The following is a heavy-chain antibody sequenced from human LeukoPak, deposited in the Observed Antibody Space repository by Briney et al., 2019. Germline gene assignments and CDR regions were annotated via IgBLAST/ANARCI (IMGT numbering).Heavy chain of an antibody. CDR1: GFTFCDHY. J-gene: IGHJ3*02. CDR3: ARGRLWFGEFTSRGTFDI. CDR2: ITTSSSYT. Sequence: GGSLRLSCAASGFTFCDHYMTWIRQAPGKGLEWISYITTSSSYTNYADSVKGRFTISRDNAKNSLYLQMNSLRVEDTAMYYCARGRLWFGEFTSRGTFDIWGQGTMVTVSS. D-gene: IGHD3-10*01. V-gene: IGHV3-11*06.